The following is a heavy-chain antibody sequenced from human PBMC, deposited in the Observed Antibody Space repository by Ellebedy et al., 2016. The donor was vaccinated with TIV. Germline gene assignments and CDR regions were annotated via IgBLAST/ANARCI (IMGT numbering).Heavy chain of an antibody. CDR1: GGSISSYY. CDR2: IYYSGST. Sequence: MPSETLSLTCTVPGGSISSYYWSWIRQPPGKGLEWIGYIYYSGSTNYNPSLKSRVTISVDTSKNQFSLKLSSVTAADTAVYYCARQLTLRRYGMDVWGQGTTVTVSS. J-gene: IGHJ6*02. CDR3: ARQLTLRRYGMDV. V-gene: IGHV4-59*08. D-gene: IGHD3-9*01.